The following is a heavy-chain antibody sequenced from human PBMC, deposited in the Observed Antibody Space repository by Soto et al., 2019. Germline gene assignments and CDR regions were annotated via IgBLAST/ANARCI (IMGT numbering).Heavy chain of an antibody. CDR1: GGSISSYY. J-gene: IGHJ6*02. Sequence: SETLSLTCTVSGGSISSYYWSRIRQPAGKGLEWIGRIYTSGSTNYNPSLKSRVTMSVDTSKNQFSLKLSSVTAADTAVYYCARASGTSLFDYYYGMDVWGQGATVTVSS. CDR3: ARASGTSLFDYYYGMDV. D-gene: IGHD2-2*01. V-gene: IGHV4-4*07. CDR2: IYTSGST.